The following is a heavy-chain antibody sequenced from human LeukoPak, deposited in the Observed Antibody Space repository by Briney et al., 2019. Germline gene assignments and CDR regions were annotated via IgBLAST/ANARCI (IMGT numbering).Heavy chain of an antibody. CDR1: GFTFSSYA. J-gene: IGHJ4*02. CDR2: ISYDGSNK. V-gene: IGHV3-30-3*01. CDR3: ARVADGYTTYYFDY. D-gene: IGHD5-24*01. Sequence: GRSLRLSCAASGFTFSSYAMHWVRQAPGKGLEWVAVISYDGSNKYYADSMKGRFTISRDNSKNTLYLQMNSLRAEDTAVYYCARVADGYTTYYFDYWGQGTLVTVSS.